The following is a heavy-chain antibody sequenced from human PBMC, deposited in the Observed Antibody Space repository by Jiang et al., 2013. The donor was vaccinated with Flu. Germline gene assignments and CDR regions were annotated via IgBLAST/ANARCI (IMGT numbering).Heavy chain of an antibody. CDR3: AKRTTTPGAPKLYFFDS. D-gene: IGHD4-11*01. Sequence: YFADSVKGRFTISRDNSKNTLYLQMNSLRAEDTAVYYCAKRTTTPGAPKLYFFDSWGRGTLVVVSS. J-gene: IGHJ4*02. V-gene: IGHV3-23*01.